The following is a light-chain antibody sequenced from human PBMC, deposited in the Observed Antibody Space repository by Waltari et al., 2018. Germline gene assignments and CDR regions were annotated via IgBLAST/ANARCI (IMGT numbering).Light chain of an antibody. CDR3: QSYDISLSAYV. V-gene: IGLV1-40*01. CDR2: RNN. CDR1: WSNLRSRD. J-gene: IGLJ1*01. Sequence: QSILTQPPSVSGAPGQTVTIPCPGSWSNLRSRDLPWSLQLPGAAPIPLLSRNNIRTSGVPDRLSGSKSGTSASLAITGLQAEDEADYYCQSYDISLSAYVFGTGTRVTVL.